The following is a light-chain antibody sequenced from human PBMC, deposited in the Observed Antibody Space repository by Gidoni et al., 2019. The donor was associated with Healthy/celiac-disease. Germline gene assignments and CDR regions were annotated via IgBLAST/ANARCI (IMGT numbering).Light chain of an antibody. J-gene: IGKJ1*01. CDR1: KSISSY. V-gene: IGKV1-39*01. CDR2: AAS. Sequence: DIQMTKSPSSLSASVGDRVTITCRASKSISSYLNWYQQKPGKAPKLLIYAASSLQSGVPSRFSGSGSGTDFTLTISSLQPEDFATYYCQQSYSTVWTFGQGTKVEIK. CDR3: QQSYSTVWT.